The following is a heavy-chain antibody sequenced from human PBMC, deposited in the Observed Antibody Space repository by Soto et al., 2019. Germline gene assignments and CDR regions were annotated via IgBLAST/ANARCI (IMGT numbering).Heavy chain of an antibody. CDR1: GGTFSSYA. D-gene: IGHD2-8*01. CDR3: ARDRGGLDIVLNWFDP. CDR2: IIPIFGTA. J-gene: IGHJ5*02. V-gene: IGHV1-69*13. Sequence: SVKVSCKASGGTFSSYAISWVRQAPGQGLEWMGGIIPIFGTANYAQKFQGRVTITADESTSTAYMELSSLRSEDTAVYYCARDRGGLDIVLNWFDPWGQGTLVTVSS.